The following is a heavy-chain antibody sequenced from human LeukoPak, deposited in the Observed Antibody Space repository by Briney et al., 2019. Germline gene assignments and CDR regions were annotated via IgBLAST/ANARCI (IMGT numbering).Heavy chain of an antibody. Sequence: GGSLRLSCAASGFTLSSYAMSWVRQAPGKGLEWVSAISGSGGSTYYADSVKGRFTISRDNSKNTLYLQMNSLRAEDTAVYYCAKLGVNEQYYDFWSGLKSNWFDPWGQGTLVTVSS. J-gene: IGHJ5*02. CDR2: ISGSGGST. CDR3: AKLGVNEQYYDFWSGLKSNWFDP. CDR1: GFTLSSYA. V-gene: IGHV3-23*01. D-gene: IGHD3-3*01.